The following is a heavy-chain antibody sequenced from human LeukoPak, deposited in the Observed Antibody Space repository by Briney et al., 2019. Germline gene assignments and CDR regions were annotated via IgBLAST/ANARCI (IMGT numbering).Heavy chain of an antibody. CDR2: INPNSGGT. J-gene: IGHJ5*02. D-gene: IGHD3-3*01. CDR1: GYTFTGYY. Sequence: ASVKVSCKASGYTFTGYYMHWVRQAPGQGLEWMGRINPNSGGTNYAQKFQGRVTMTRDTSISTAYMELSRLRSDDTVVYYCAREPTYYDFWSGQPNWFDPWGQGTLVTVSS. CDR3: AREPTYYDFWSGQPNWFDP. V-gene: IGHV1-2*05.